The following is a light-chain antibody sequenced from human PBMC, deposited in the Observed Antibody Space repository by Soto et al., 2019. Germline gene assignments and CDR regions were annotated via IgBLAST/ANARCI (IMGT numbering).Light chain of an antibody. Sequence: QSVLTQPPSVSGAPGQRVTISCTGSSSNIGAGYDVHWYQQLPGTAPKLLIYGNSNRPSGVPDRFSGSKSGTSASLAITGLQAEDEADYYCQSSDISLSGSGVFGGGTKLTVL. CDR1: SSNIGAGYD. CDR3: QSSDISLSGSGV. CDR2: GNS. V-gene: IGLV1-40*01. J-gene: IGLJ2*01.